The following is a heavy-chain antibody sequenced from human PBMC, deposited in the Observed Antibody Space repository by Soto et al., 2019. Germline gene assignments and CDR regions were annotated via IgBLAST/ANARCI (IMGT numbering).Heavy chain of an antibody. D-gene: IGHD6-13*01. CDR1: GGTFSSYT. Sequence: SVKVSCKASGGTFSSYTISWVRQTPGQGLEWMGRIIPSLGITSYAQKFQGRVTMTRDTSTSTVYMELSSLRSEDTAVYYCARDAVEQQLVNPIRYGMGVWGQGTTVTVSS. V-gene: IGHV1-69*04. CDR3: ARDAVEQQLVNPIRYGMGV. CDR2: IIPSLGIT. J-gene: IGHJ6*02.